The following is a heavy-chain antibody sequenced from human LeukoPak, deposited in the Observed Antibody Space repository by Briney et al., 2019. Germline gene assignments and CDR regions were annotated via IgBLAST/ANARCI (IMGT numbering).Heavy chain of an antibody. Sequence: GRSLRLSCAPSGFTVRAYSMNWVRQAPGKGLEWVSFITSTGNNTLYADSVKGRFTVSRDKAKNTLHLQMDSLTDEETADYYCARAGGHYFDYWGQGSLVTVSS. CDR1: GFTVRAYS. CDR3: ARAGGHYFDY. CDR2: ITSTGNNT. D-gene: IGHD3-16*01. J-gene: IGHJ4*02. V-gene: IGHV3-48*02.